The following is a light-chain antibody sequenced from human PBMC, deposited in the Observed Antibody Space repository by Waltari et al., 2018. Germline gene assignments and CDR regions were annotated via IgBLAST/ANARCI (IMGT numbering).Light chain of an antibody. J-gene: IGLJ2*01. CDR3: SSYAGSNTKL. Sequence: SALTQPPSAAGSPGQSGTIPCHGTSRYGGGYNHVPWYQQHPGKAPQPMIYEVSKRPSGVPDRFSGSKSGNTASLTVSGLQAEDEADYYCSSYAGSNTKLFGGGTKLTVL. CDR1: SRYGGGYNH. V-gene: IGLV2-8*01. CDR2: EVS.